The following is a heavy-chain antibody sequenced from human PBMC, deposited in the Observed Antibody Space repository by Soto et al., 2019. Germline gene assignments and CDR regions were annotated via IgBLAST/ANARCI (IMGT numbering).Heavy chain of an antibody. CDR2: INHSGST. CDR1: GGSFTRYY. V-gene: IGHV4-34*01. J-gene: IGHJ4*02. CDR3: ARGPGPFHY. Sequence: PSDTLSLTGAVYGGSFTRYYWSWIRQPPGKGLEGIGEINHSGSTNYNPSLKSRVTISVDTSKNQFSLKLSSVTAADTAVYCCARGPGPFHYWGQGTLVTVSS.